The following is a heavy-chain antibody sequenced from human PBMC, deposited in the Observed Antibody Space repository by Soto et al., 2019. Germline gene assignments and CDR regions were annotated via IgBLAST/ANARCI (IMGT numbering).Heavy chain of an antibody. Sequence: QITLKESGPTLVKPTQTLTLTCTFSGFSLSTSGVGVGWIRQPPGKALEWLALIYWDDDMRYSPSLKSRLTITKDTSKNQVVLTMTNMDPVDTATYYCAHSGFYGDYVDRFDPWGQGTLVTVSS. CDR3: AHSGFYGDYVDRFDP. V-gene: IGHV2-5*02. CDR1: GFSLSTSGVG. CDR2: IYWDDDM. D-gene: IGHD4-17*01. J-gene: IGHJ5*02.